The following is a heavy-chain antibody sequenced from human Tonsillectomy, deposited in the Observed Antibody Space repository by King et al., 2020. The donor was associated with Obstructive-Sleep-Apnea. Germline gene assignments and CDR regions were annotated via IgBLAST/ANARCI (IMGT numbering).Heavy chain of an antibody. CDR1: GFTFSTYG. Sequence: VQLVESGGGVVQPGGSLRLSCAASGFTFSTYGMHWVRQAPGKGLEWVAFIRSDASNRYYADSVKGRFAISGDNSRNTLYLQMNGLRVEDTAVYYCAKDTADTGFDYWGQGTWSPSPQ. J-gene: IGHJ4*02. V-gene: IGHV3-30*02. D-gene: IGHD2-8*02. CDR3: AKDTADTGFDY. CDR2: IRSDASNR.